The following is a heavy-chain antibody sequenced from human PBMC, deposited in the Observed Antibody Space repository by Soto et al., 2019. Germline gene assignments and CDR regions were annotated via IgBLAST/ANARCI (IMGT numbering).Heavy chain of an antibody. V-gene: IGHV3-15*01. CDR1: GFTFSNAW. Sequence: GGSLRLSCAASGFTFSNAWMSWVRQAPGKGLEWVGRIKSKTDGGTTDYAAPVKGRFTISRDDSKNTLYLQMNSLKTEDTAVYYCTTDFTGTTCRGISCYYMDVWGKGTTVTVSS. CDR2: IKSKTDGGTT. D-gene: IGHD4-17*01. CDR3: TTDFTGTTCRGISCYYMDV. J-gene: IGHJ6*03.